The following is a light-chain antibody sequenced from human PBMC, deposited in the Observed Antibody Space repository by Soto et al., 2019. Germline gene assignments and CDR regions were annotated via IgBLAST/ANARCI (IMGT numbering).Light chain of an antibody. J-gene: IGLJ2*01. CDR3: SSYAGSNNFGVV. V-gene: IGLV2-8*01. CDR1: SSDVGGYNY. Sequence: QSALTQPPSASGSPGQSVTISCTGTSSDVGGYNYVSGYQQHPGKAPKLMIYEVSKRPSGVPDRFSGSKSGNTASLTVSGLQAEDEADYYCSSYAGSNNFGVVFGGGTKLTVL. CDR2: EVS.